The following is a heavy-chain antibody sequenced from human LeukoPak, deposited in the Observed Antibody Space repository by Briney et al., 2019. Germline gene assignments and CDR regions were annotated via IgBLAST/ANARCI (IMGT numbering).Heavy chain of an antibody. Sequence: GGSLRLSCAASALIVRSDYMTWVRQAPGKGLEWVSVVYNDGSAYYADSVRGRFTISRDTSKNTVYLQMNSLRAEDTAVYYCAIRGGPGSLDAFDIWGQGTMVTVSS. CDR1: ALIVRSDY. V-gene: IGHV3-53*01. CDR3: AIRGGPGSLDAFDI. D-gene: IGHD1-14*01. J-gene: IGHJ3*02. CDR2: VYNDGSA.